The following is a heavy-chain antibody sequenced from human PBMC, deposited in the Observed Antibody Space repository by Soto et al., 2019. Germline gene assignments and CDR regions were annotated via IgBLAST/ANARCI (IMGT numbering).Heavy chain of an antibody. CDR2: ISSNDEK. V-gene: IGHV2-26*01. Sequence: QVTLKESGPVLVKPTETLTLTCTVSGFSLSSANMGVSWIRQPPGKALEWLAHISSNDEKSFSISLKDRLTIAKDTSKSQVVLTMTNVDPVDTATYYCARISGRGYYMSVDYWGQGTLLTVSS. CDR3: ARISGRGYYMSVDY. CDR1: GFSLSSANMG. D-gene: IGHD3-3*01. J-gene: IGHJ4*02.